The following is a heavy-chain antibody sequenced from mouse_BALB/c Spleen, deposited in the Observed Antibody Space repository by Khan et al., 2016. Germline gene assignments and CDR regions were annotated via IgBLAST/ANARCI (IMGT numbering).Heavy chain of an antibody. CDR3: AREGLRRGFAY. V-gene: IGHV5-4*02. Sequence: EVELVESGGGLVKPGGSLKLSCAASGFTFSDYYMYWVRQTPEKRLEWVATISDGGSYTYYPDSVKGRFTISRDNAKNNLYLQMSSLKSEDTAMYSWAREGLRRGFAYWGQGTLVTVSA. J-gene: IGHJ3*01. CDR2: ISDGGSYT. D-gene: IGHD2-4*01. CDR1: GFTFSDYY.